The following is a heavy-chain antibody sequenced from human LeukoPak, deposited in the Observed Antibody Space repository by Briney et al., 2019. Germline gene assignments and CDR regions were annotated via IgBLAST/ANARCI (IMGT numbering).Heavy chain of an antibody. CDR2: MNPNSGNT. CDR3: ARGRRGYQLLPEEDV. Sequence: ASVKVSCKASGYTFTSYDINWVRQAPGQGLEWMGWMNPNSGNTGYAQMFQGRVTMTRNTSISTAYMELSSLRSEATAVYYCARGRRGYQLLPEEDVWGKGTTVTVSS. V-gene: IGHV1-8*01. J-gene: IGHJ6*04. CDR1: GYTFTSYD. D-gene: IGHD2-2*01.